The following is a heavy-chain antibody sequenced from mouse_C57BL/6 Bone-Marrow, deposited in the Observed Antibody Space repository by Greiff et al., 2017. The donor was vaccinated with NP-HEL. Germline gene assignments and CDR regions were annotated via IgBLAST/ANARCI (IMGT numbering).Heavy chain of an antibody. D-gene: IGHD2-2*01. J-gene: IGHJ4*01. CDR2: ISNGGGST. V-gene: IGHV5-12*01. CDR3: ARQGLRYAMDY. CDR1: GFTFSDYY. Sequence: EVKLVESGGGLVQPGGSLKLSCAASGFTFSDYYMYWVRQTPEKRLEWVAYISNGGGSTYYPDTVKGRFTISRDNAKNTLYLQMSRLKSEDTAMDYCARQGLRYAMDYWGQGTSVTVSS.